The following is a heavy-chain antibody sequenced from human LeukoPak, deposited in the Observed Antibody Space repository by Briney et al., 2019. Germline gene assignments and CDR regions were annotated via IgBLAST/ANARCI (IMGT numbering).Heavy chain of an antibody. D-gene: IGHD3-22*01. Sequence: ASVKVSCKASGYTFTNYGISWVRQAPGQGLEWMGWISGYNGYTKYAQKLQGRVTMTTDTSTSTAYMELRSLRSEDTAVYYCARDRGSSGYSQGLDYWGQGTLVTVSS. V-gene: IGHV1-18*01. CDR1: GYTFTNYG. CDR2: ISGYNGYT. J-gene: IGHJ4*02. CDR3: ARDRGSSGYSQGLDY.